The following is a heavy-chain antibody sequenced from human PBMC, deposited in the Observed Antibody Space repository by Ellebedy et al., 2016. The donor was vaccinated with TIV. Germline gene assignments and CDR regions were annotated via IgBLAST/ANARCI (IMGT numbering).Heavy chain of an antibody. CDR1: GGSISSGAYY. CDR2: IYFSGYT. D-gene: IGHD4-11*01. J-gene: IGHJ3*02. V-gene: IGHV4-31*03. CDR3: ATDSRGGWQGAFNI. Sequence: SETLSLXXTVSGGSISSGAYYWSWIRQFPGKGLEWMGYIYFSGYTSYNPPVESRLTISLDKSKNQISLNLTSVTAADTALYYCATDSRGGWQGAFNIWGQGTPVTVSS.